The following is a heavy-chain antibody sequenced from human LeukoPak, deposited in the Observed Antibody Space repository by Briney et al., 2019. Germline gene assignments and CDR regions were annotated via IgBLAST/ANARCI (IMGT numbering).Heavy chain of an antibody. CDR1: GFIFSSYW. J-gene: IGHJ4*02. Sequence: GGSLRLSCAASGFIFSSYWMAWVRQAPGKGLEWVANIKEDGSDKNYVESLKGRFTISRDNAKNSLHLQMDSLRAEDTAVYYCARDAGYGYDRFDYWGQGTQVTVSS. V-gene: IGHV3-7*01. CDR3: ARDAGYGYDRFDY. D-gene: IGHD5-18*01. CDR2: IKEDGSDK.